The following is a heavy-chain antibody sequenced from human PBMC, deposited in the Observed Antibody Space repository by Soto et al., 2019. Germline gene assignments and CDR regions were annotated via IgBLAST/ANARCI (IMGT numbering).Heavy chain of an antibody. J-gene: IGHJ4*02. CDR3: AKQPYDSSGYYFPGFEYYFDY. V-gene: IGHV3-30*18. CDR2: ISYDGSNK. CDR1: GFTFSSYG. D-gene: IGHD3-22*01. Sequence: GGSLRLSCAASGFTFSSYGMHWVRQAPGKGLEWVAVISYDGSNKYYADSVKGRFTISRDNSKNTLYLQMNSLRAEDTAVYYCAKQPYDSSGYYFPGFEYYFDYWGQGTLVTVSS.